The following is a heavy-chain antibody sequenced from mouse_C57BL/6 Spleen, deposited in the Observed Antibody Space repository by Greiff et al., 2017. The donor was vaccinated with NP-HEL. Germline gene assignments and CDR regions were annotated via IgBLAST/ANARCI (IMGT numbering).Heavy chain of an antibody. CDR3: ARTAFATVVARYFDV. V-gene: IGHV1-69*01. Sequence: QVQLQQPGAELVMPGASVKLSCKASGYTFTSYWMHWVKQRPGQGLEWIGEIDPSDSYTNYNQKFKGKSTLTVDKSSSTAYMQLSSLTSEDSAVYYCARTAFATVVARYFDVWGTGTTVTVSS. J-gene: IGHJ1*03. CDR2: IDPSDSYT. D-gene: IGHD1-1*01. CDR1: GYTFTSYW.